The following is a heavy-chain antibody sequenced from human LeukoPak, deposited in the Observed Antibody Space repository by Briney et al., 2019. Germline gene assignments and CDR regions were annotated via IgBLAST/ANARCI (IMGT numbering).Heavy chain of an antibody. CDR1: GGSISGDY. J-gene: IGHJ5*02. Sequence: SETLSLTCTVSGGSISGDYWSWIRQPPGKGLEWLGYIYYSGSANYNPSLKSRITMSADTSKNQFSLKLRSVTAADTAVYYCARDGGYCSSTSCQNWFDPWGQGTLVTVSS. CDR3: ARDGGYCSSTSCQNWFDP. CDR2: IYYSGSA. V-gene: IGHV4-59*12. D-gene: IGHD2-2*01.